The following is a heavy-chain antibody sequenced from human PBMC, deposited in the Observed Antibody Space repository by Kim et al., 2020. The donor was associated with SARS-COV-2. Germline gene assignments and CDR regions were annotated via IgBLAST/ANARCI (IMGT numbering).Heavy chain of an antibody. CDR3: ARLPRGGSYSWFDP. J-gene: IGHJ5*02. Sequence: SPSFQGQVTISADKSISTAYLQWSSLKASDTAMYYCARLPRGGSYSWFDPWGQGTLVTVSS. V-gene: IGHV5-51*01. D-gene: IGHD1-26*01.